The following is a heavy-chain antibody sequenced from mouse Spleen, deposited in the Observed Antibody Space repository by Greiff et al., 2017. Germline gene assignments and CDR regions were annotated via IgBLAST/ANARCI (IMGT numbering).Heavy chain of an antibody. V-gene: IGHV1-52*01. Sequence: QVQLKQPGAELVRPGSSVKLSCKASGYTFTSYWMHWVKQRPIQGLEWIGNIDPSDSETHYNQKFKDKATLTVDKSSSTAYMQLSSLTSEDSAVYYCATIYDGYSAWFAYWGQGTLVTVSA. CDR2: IDPSDSET. CDR1: GYTFTSYW. D-gene: IGHD2-3*01. CDR3: ATIYDGYSAWFAY. J-gene: IGHJ3*01.